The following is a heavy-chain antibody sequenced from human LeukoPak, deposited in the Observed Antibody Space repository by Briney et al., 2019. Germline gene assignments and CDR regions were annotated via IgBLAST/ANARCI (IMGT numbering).Heavy chain of an antibody. CDR1: GYSFTSYW. CDR2: IYPGDSDT. Sequence: GASLKISCKGSGYSFTSYWIGWVRQMPGKGLEWMGIIYPGDSDTRYSPSFQGQVTISADKSISTAYLQWGSLKASDTAMYYCARTQKGYYDSSGYSGPWGQGTMVTVSS. D-gene: IGHD3-22*01. V-gene: IGHV5-51*01. J-gene: IGHJ3*01. CDR3: ARTQKGYYDSSGYSGP.